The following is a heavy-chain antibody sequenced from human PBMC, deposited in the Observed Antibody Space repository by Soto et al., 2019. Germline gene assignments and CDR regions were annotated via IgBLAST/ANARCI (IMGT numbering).Heavy chain of an antibody. Sequence: SETLSLTCAVYGGSFSGYYWSWIRQPPGKGLEWIGEINHSGSTNYNPSLKSRVTISVDTSKNQFSLKLSSVTAADTAVYYCARCVAARPWGYYYHYGMDVWGQGTTVTVSS. CDR3: ARCVAARPWGYYYHYGMDV. CDR2: INHSGST. D-gene: IGHD6-6*01. V-gene: IGHV4-34*01. CDR1: GGSFSGYY. J-gene: IGHJ6*02.